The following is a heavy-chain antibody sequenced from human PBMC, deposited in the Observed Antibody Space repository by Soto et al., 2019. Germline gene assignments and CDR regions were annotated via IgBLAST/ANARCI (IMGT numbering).Heavy chain of an antibody. CDR3: ARARGGYFDY. CDR1: GGSISSYY. Sequence: QVQLQESGPGLVKPSETLSLTCTVSGGSISSYYWSWIRQPPGKGLEWIGYFYYSGSTNYNPSLKSRGTISGDSSKNPFALKLSSVTAADTAVDYLARARGGYFDYGGQGTLVTVSS. D-gene: IGHD3-10*01. J-gene: IGHJ4*02. V-gene: IGHV4-59*01. CDR2: FYYSGST.